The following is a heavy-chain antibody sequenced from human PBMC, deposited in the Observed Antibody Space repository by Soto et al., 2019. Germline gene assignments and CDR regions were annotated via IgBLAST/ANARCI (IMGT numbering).Heavy chain of an antibody. D-gene: IGHD6-6*01. Sequence: ASVKVSCKASGYTFTSYGISWVRQAPGQGLEWMGWISAYNGNTNYAQKLQGRVTMTTDTSTSTAYMELRSLRSDDTAVYYCARARARPTGFDYFDYWGQGTLVTVSS. V-gene: IGHV1-18*01. J-gene: IGHJ4*02. CDR1: GYTFTSYG. CDR3: ARARARPTGFDYFDY. CDR2: ISAYNGNT.